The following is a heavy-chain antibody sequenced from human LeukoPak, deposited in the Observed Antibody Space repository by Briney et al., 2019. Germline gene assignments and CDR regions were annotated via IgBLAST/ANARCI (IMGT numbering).Heavy chain of an antibody. Sequence: PGGSLRLSCTASGFPFIDYSMNWVRQAPGKGLEWVPYIGVGSGNKKHSGSVKGRFTLSADNARNAVYLQMNSLRVEDTAVYYCARDHYYDFDNWGQGTLVTVSS. J-gene: IGHJ4*02. CDR1: GFPFIDYS. V-gene: IGHV3-48*01. D-gene: IGHD3-10*01. CDR3: ARDHYYDFDN. CDR2: IGVGSGNK.